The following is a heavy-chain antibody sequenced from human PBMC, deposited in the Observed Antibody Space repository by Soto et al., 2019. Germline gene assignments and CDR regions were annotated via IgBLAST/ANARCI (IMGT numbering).Heavy chain of an antibody. CDR3: ARIRGYCSGGSCYFYYFAMDV. Sequence: QVTLKEYGPVLVKPTETLTLTCTVSGFSLSDADVGVAWIRQPPGKALEWLAHILSNDEEVFSSSLRTRLTIYKDTSRSQVVLTMANMEPVDTATYYCARIRGYCSGGSCYFYYFAMDVWGQGTTVTVS. CDR1: GFSLSDADVG. D-gene: IGHD2-15*01. J-gene: IGHJ6*02. V-gene: IGHV2-26*01. CDR2: ILSNDEE.